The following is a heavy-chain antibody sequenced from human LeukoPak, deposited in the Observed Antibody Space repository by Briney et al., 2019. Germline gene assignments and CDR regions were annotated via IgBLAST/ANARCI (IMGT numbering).Heavy chain of an antibody. D-gene: IGHD3-22*01. V-gene: IGHV3-23*01. CDR1: GFTFSSYA. CDR2: ISGSGGST. Sequence: PGGSLRLSCAASGFTFSSYAMSWVRQAPGKGLEWVSAISGSGGSTYYADSVKGRFTISRDNSKNTLYQQMNSLRAEDTAVYYCAKDSFYYYDSSGSYNWFDPWGQGTLVTVSS. CDR3: AKDSFYYYDSSGSYNWFDP. J-gene: IGHJ5*02.